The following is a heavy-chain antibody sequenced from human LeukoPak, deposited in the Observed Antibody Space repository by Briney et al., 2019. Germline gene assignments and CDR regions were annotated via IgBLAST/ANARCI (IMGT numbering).Heavy chain of an antibody. V-gene: IGHV4-59*01. D-gene: IGHD3-9*01. CDR1: GGSISSSY. CDR2: IYYSGST. Sequence: KPSETLSLTCTVSGGSISSSYWIWIRQPPGKGLEWIGYIYYSGSTNYNPSLKSRVTISVDTSKNQFSLKLTSMTAADTAVYYCARDPDIRWGQGTLVTVSS. J-gene: IGHJ4*02. CDR3: ARDPDIR.